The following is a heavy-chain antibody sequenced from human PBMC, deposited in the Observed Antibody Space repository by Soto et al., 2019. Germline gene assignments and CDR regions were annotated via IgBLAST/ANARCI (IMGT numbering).Heavy chain of an antibody. J-gene: IGHJ4*02. Sequence: SETLSLTCTVAGGSINSRGYSWNWFRPPPGKGLECIGHIYYSGTTYYSPSLKSRVTISVDTSKNQFSLNLRSVTVADTAVYYCAREGDCTNGVCYDYWGQGILVTVSS. CDR3: AREGDCTNGVCYDY. V-gene: IGHV4-30-4*01. CDR1: GGSINSRGYS. D-gene: IGHD2-8*01. CDR2: IYYSGTT.